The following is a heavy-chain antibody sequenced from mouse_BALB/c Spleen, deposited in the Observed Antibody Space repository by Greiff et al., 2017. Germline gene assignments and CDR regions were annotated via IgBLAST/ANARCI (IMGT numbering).Heavy chain of an antibody. CDR3: ARSGTASWFAY. J-gene: IGHJ3*01. CDR1: GFNIKDTY. CDR2: IDPANGNT. V-gene: IGHV14-3*02. D-gene: IGHD4-1*01. Sequence: VHVKQSGAELVKPGASVKLSCTASGFNIKDTYMHWVKQRPEQGLEWIGRIDPANGNTKYDPKFQGKATITADTSSNTAYLQLSSLTSEDTAVYYCARSGTASWFAYWGQGTLVTVSA.